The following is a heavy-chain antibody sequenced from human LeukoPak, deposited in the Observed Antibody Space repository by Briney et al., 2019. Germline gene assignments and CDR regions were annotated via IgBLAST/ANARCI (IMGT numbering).Heavy chain of an antibody. Sequence: SETLSLTCTVSGGSITSYYWSWIRQPPGKGLEWIGYIFYGGSTNYNPSLKSRVTISIDASKNQFSLKLSSVTAADTAVYYCARAESPHCGGDCYSSYYFDYWGQGTLVTVSS. CDR1: GGSITSYY. CDR3: ARAESPHCGGDCYSSYYFDY. CDR2: IFYGGST. J-gene: IGHJ4*02. V-gene: IGHV4-59*01. D-gene: IGHD2-21*01.